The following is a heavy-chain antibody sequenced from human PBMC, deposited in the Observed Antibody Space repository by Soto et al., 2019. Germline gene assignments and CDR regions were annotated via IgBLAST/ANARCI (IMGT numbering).Heavy chain of an antibody. Sequence: SETLSLTCTVSGGSISSGGYYWSWIRQHPGKGLEWIGYIYYSGSTYYNPSLKSRVTKSVDTSKNQFSLKLSSVTAADTAVYYCARDRGSAFDYWGQGTLVTVSS. CDR2: IYYSGST. J-gene: IGHJ4*02. D-gene: IGHD6-25*01. V-gene: IGHV4-31*03. CDR3: ARDRGSAFDY. CDR1: GGSISSGGYY.